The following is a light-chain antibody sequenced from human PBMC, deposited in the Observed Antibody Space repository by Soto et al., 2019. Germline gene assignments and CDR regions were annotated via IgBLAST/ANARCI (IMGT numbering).Light chain of an antibody. Sequence: IVLTQSPATLSLSPGERATLSCRVSQSVSSHLGWYQQKPGQAPKLLIYDVSNRATGIPARFSGSGSGTDFTHTISSLEAEDFALYYCHLQNDWPQRTFGGGNKVDIK. CDR2: DVS. V-gene: IGKV3-11*01. CDR1: QSVSSH. J-gene: IGKJ4*01. CDR3: HLQNDWPQRT.